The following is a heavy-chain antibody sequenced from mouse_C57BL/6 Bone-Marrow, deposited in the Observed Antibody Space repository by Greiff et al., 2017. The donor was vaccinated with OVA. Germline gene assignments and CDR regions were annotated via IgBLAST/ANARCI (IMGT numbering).Heavy chain of an antibody. CDR2: IYPGDGDT. CDR1: GYAFSSSW. J-gene: IGHJ1*03. V-gene: IGHV1-82*01. D-gene: IGHD1-1*01. CDR3: ARSNYGSSCDWYFDV. Sequence: QVQLQQSGPELVKPGASVKISCKASGYAFSSSWMNWVKQRPGKGLEWIGRIYPGDGDTNYNGKFKGKATLTADKSSSTAYMQLSSLTSEDSAVYFCARSNYGSSCDWYFDVGGTGTTVTVSS.